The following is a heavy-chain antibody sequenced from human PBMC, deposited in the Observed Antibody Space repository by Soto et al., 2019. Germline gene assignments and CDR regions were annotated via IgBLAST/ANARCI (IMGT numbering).Heavy chain of an antibody. D-gene: IGHD6-19*01. V-gene: IGHV4-59*08. Sequence: SETLSLTCTVSGGSISNYYWSWIRQPPGKGLEWIGYVYYTGTTSYNPSLKGRVSISVDTSKNQFSLKLKSVTAADTAVYYCARLGYSTGYYPGWFDPWGQGTLVTVSS. J-gene: IGHJ5*02. CDR2: VYYTGTT. CDR3: ARLGYSTGYYPGWFDP. CDR1: GGSISNYY.